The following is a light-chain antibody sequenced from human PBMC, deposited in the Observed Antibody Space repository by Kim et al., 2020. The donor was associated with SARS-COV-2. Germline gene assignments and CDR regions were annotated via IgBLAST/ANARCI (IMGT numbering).Light chain of an antibody. Sequence: SYELTQPPSVSVSPGQTATITCSGDNLGDKYVCWYQQKPGQSPVVVIYHDTKRPSGIPERISGSNSGNTATLTISGTQSVDEADYFCQAWDSTTVIFGGG. J-gene: IGLJ2*01. V-gene: IGLV3-1*01. CDR2: HDT. CDR3: QAWDSTTVI. CDR1: NLGDKY.